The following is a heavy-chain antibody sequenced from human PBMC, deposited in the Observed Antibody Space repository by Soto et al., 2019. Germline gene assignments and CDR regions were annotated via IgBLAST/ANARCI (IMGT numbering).Heavy chain of an antibody. V-gene: IGHV4-4*07. Sequence: QMVLQESGPGLVKPSETLSLTCNVSGGSISSFYWTWIRQPAGGRLEWIGRVYDSGSSNYNPSLKTGITTSLHSSRSQFSLSLYSATAADTAVYYCARGVAETDFYPWANWFDLWGQGILVTVSS. CDR3: ARGVAETDFYPWANWFDL. J-gene: IGHJ5*02. CDR2: VYDSGSS. D-gene: IGHD6-19*01. CDR1: GGSISSFY.